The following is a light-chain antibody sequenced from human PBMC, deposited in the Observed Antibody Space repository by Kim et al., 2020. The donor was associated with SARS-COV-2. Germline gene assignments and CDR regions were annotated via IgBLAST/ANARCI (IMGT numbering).Light chain of an antibody. CDR3: CSYAGASTYV. CDR2: EAN. CDR1: SSDIGSYNH. V-gene: IGLV2-23*01. Sequence: GQSITISCTGTSSDIGSYNHVSWYQQHPGKAPKLMIYEANERPSGVSIRFSGSKSGNTASLTISGLQAEDEADYYCCSYAGASTYVFGTGTKVTVL. J-gene: IGLJ1*01.